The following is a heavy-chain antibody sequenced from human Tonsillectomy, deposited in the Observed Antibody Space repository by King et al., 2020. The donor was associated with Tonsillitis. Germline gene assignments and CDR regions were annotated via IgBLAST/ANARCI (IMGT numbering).Heavy chain of an antibody. Sequence: VQLVESGGGLVQPGGSLRLSCAASGFTFRNYWMHWLRQAPGKGLMWVSRVNSDGTNTTYADSVKGRFTISRDNAKNTLYLQMDSLRAEDTAVYYCARGYRLTYRIDYWGQGTLITVSS. V-gene: IGHV3-74*01. CDR1: GFTFRNYW. CDR2: VNSDGTNT. D-gene: IGHD2-15*01. CDR3: ARGYRLTYRIDY. J-gene: IGHJ4*02.